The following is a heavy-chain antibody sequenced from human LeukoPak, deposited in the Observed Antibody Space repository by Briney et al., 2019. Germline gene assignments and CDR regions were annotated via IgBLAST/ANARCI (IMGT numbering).Heavy chain of an antibody. V-gene: IGHV3-7*03. CDR1: GFIFSGYW. D-gene: IGHD3-22*01. CDR2: IKQDGSET. Sequence: GGSLRLSCAASGFIFSGYWMSWVRQVPRKGLEWVANIKQDGSETYYVDSVKGRFTISRDNAKNSLYLQMNSLRGEDTAVYYCARDKGDYHTRGSLFVFGSQGTLVTVSS. CDR3: ARDKGDYHTRGSLFVF. J-gene: IGHJ4*02.